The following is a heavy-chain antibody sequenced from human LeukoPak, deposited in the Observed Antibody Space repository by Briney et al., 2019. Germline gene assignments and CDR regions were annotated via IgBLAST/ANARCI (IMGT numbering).Heavy chain of an antibody. CDR1: GGSISSYY. J-gene: IGHJ2*01. CDR3: ARDGGGFDL. Sequence: SETLSLTCTVSGGSISSYYWSWIRQPPGKGLEWIGYINDSGSTKYNPSLKSRVNTSVDTSKNQFSLKLRSVTAADTAVYFCARDGGGFDLWGRGTLVTVSS. D-gene: IGHD3-10*01. CDR2: INDSGST. V-gene: IGHV4-59*01.